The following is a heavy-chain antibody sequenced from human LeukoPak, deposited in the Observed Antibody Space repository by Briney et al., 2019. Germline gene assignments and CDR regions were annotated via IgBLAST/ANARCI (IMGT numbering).Heavy chain of an antibody. Sequence: PSQTLSLTCTVSGGSISSGSYYWSWIRQPAGKGLEWIGRIYTSGSTNYNPSLKSRVTISVDTAKNQFSLKLSSVTAADTAVYYCARSTVVTAIPTPPYYYYMDVWGKGTTVTVSS. CDR2: IYTSGST. V-gene: IGHV4-61*02. CDR1: GGSISSGSYY. J-gene: IGHJ6*03. CDR3: ARSTVVTAIPTPPYYYYMDV. D-gene: IGHD2-21*02.